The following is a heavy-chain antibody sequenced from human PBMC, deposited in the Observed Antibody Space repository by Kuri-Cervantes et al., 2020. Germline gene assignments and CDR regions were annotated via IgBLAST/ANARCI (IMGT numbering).Heavy chain of an antibody. CDR2: FGTAGDT. CDR3: ARAGRKITIFGVAESDY. CDR1: GFTFSSYD. Sequence: GGSLRLSCAASGFTFSSYDMNWVRQSTGKGLEWVSTFGTAGDTYPPGAVTGRFIISRENARKSLNLQMSSLTAEDTAVYYCARAGRKITIFGVAESDYWGQGTLVTVSS. V-gene: IGHV3-13*01. D-gene: IGHD3-3*01. J-gene: IGHJ4*02.